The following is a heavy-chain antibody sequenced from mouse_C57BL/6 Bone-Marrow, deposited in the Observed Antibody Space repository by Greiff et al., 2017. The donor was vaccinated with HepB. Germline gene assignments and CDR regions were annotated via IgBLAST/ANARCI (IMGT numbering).Heavy chain of an antibody. V-gene: IGHV1-78*01. CDR3: ARWHYGSTFFDY. D-gene: IGHD1-1*01. J-gene: IGHJ2*01. Sequence: QVQLQQPGAELVKPGASVKISCKVSGYTFTDHTIHWMKQRPEQGLEWIGYIYPRDGSTKYNEKFKGKATLTADKSSSTAYMQLSSLTSEDSAVYYCARWHYGSTFFDYWGQGTTLTVSS. CDR2: IYPRDGST. CDR1: GYTFTDHT.